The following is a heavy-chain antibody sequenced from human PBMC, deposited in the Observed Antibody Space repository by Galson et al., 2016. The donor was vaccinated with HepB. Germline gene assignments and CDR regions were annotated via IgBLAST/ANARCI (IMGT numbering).Heavy chain of an antibody. J-gene: IGHJ3*02. Sequence: LRLSCAASGFTFSSYGMHWVRQAPGKGLEWVAVISNDGGNKDHADSVKGRFTISRYNSKNTLYLQMNSLRAEDTAVYYCAKDPYASSGYYFDVFEIWGQGTMVTVSS. CDR1: GFTFSSYG. CDR3: AKDPYASSGYYFDVFEI. D-gene: IGHD3-22*01. CDR2: ISNDGGNK. V-gene: IGHV3-30*18.